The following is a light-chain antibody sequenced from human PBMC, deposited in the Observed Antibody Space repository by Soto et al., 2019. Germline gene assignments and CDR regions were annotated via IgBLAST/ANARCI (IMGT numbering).Light chain of an antibody. CDR3: QQSYSTPYT. J-gene: IGKJ2*01. Sequence: DIQMTQSPSSLSASVGDRVTITCRASQSISSYLTWYQQKPGKAPTLLIYAASSLQSGVPSRFSGSGSGTDFTLTISSLQPEDFATYYCQQSYSTPYTFGQGTKLEIK. V-gene: IGKV1-39*01. CDR2: AAS. CDR1: QSISSY.